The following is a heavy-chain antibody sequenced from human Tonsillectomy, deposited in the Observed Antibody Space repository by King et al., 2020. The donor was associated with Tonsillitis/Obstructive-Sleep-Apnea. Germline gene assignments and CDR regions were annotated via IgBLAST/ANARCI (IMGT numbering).Heavy chain of an antibody. D-gene: IGHD2/OR15-2a*01. J-gene: IGHJ4*01. CDR2: ISRGATRT. CDR1: GFTFSDYY. Sequence: VQLVESGGGLVKPGGSLRLSCEGSGFTFSDYYMTWIRQPPGRGLEWISDISRGATRTNYADSVKDRFTVSRDDGKNSLYLQMNSLRAEDTAVYFCARHQRGERDLLSFFDYWGHGTLVTVSS. CDR3: ARHQRGERDLLSFFDY. V-gene: IGHV3-11*05.